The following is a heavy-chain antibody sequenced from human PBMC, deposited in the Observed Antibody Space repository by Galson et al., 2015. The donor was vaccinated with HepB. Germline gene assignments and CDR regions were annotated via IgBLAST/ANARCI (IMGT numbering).Heavy chain of an antibody. CDR3: ARRAGASGGFSFDY. CDR1: GFTFSNYW. CDR2: ILHDAHNR. D-gene: IGHD3-16*01. J-gene: IGHJ4*02. V-gene: IGHV3-30*03. Sequence: SLRLSCAASGFTFSNYWMHWVRQAPGKGLEWMTVILHDAHNRYYADSVEGRFTVSRDNSKNTVYLQMHSLRPEDTAIYYCARRAGASGGFSFDYWGQGSLVTVSS.